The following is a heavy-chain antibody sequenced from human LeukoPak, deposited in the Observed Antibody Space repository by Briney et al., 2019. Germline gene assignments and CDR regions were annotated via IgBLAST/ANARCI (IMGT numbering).Heavy chain of an antibody. J-gene: IGHJ6*02. CDR3: ARESMVRGVRYGMDV. Sequence: GSLLLSCAASGFTFSSYAMHWVRQAPGKGLEWVAVISYDGSNKYYADSVKGRFTISRDNSKNTLYLQMNSLRAEDTAVYYCARESMVRGVRYGMDVWGQGTTVTVSS. V-gene: IGHV3-30-3*01. D-gene: IGHD3-10*01. CDR2: ISYDGSNK. CDR1: GFTFSSYA.